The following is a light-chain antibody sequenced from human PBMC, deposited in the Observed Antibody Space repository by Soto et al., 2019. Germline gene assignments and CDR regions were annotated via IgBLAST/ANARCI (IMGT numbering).Light chain of an antibody. CDR2: DVS. CDR1: TSDIGAYNY. J-gene: IGLJ2*01. Sequence: QSALAQPASVSGSPGQSITISCTGTTSDIGAYNYVSWYQHHPGKAPKVMIYDVSNRPSGVSIRFSGSKSGTTASLTISGLRAEDEADYYCSSYSSSGTLMIFGGGTKLTVL. V-gene: IGLV2-14*03. CDR3: SSYSSSGTLMI.